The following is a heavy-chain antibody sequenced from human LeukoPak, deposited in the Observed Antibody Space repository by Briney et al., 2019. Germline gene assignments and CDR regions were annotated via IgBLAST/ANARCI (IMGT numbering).Heavy chain of an antibody. CDR2: IRSKANSYAT. D-gene: IGHD4-23*01. Sequence: GGSLRLSCAASGFTFSGSAMHWVRQASGKGLEWVGRIRSKANSYATAYAASVKGRFTISRDDSKNTAYLQMNSLKTEDTAVYYCTQYRYSGNSSGDYWGQGTLVTVSS. J-gene: IGHJ4*02. V-gene: IGHV3-73*01. CDR1: GFTFSGSA. CDR3: TQYRYSGNSSGDY.